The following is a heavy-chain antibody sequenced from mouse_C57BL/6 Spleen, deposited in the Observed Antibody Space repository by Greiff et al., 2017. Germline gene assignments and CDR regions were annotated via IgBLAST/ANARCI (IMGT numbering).Heavy chain of an antibody. CDR2: IDPSDSYT. V-gene: IGHV1-69*01. CDR3: ARVGTARATGYFDY. J-gene: IGHJ2*01. Sequence: QVQLQQSGAELVMPGASVKLSCKASGYTFTSYWMHWVKQRPGQGLEWIGEIDPSDSYTNYNQKFKGKSTLTVDKSSSTAYMQLSSLTSEDSAVYYCARVGTARATGYFDYWGQGTTLTVSS. CDR1: GYTFTSYW. D-gene: IGHD3-1*01.